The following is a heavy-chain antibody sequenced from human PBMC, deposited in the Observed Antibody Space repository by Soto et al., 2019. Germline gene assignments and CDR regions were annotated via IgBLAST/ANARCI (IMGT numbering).Heavy chain of an antibody. CDR2: FSADNGDT. CDR1: GYTFTSYA. CDR3: SRHSQYLLWFGEYKRPKYYHYLEV. D-gene: IGHD3-10*01. J-gene: IGHJ6*03. Sequence: ASVKVSCKVSGYTFTSYAISWVRQAPGQGLEWMGWFSADNGDTNYAQKLQGRVTMTTDTSTGTAYMELRSLRSEDTAVYHSSRHSQYLLWFGEYKRPKYYHYLEVWGQGTPVTVTS. V-gene: IGHV1-18*01.